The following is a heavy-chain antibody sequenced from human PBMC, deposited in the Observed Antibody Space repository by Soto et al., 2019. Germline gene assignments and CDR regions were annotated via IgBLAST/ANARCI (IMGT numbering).Heavy chain of an antibody. J-gene: IGHJ6*02. CDR1: GGTFSSYA. CDR2: IIPIFGTA. Sequence: GASVKVSCKASGGTFSSYAISWVRQAPGQGLEWMGGIIPIFGTANYAQKFQGRVTITADKSTSTAYMELSSLRSEDTAVYYCAREIFSGGGYDPRGYHYYYGMDVWGQGTTVTVSS. D-gene: IGHD5-12*01. V-gene: IGHV1-69*06. CDR3: AREIFSGGGYDPRGYHYYYGMDV.